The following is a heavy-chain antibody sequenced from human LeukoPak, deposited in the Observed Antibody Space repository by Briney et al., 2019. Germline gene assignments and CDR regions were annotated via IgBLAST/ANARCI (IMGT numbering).Heavy chain of an antibody. J-gene: IGHJ5*02. Sequence: GGSLRLSCVASGFTFSTNAMNWVRQTPGKGLEWVSGISVSGGTTFYADSVKGRFTISRYNSKNTVYLQMNDLRGEDTAVYYCAKSGSTVTTLNCFNHWGQGSLVTVYS. D-gene: IGHD4-17*01. CDR1: GFTFSTNA. V-gene: IGHV3-23*01. CDR3: AKSGSTVTTLNCFNH. CDR2: ISVSGGTT.